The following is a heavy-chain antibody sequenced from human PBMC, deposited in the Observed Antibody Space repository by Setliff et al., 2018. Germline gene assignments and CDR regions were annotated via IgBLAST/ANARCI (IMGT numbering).Heavy chain of an antibody. V-gene: IGHV1-69*10. CDR1: GGTFSDNA. Sequence: SVKVSCKTSGGTFSDNAMSWVRQAPGQGPEWMGGIIATVGGVSYAQKFQGRVTMTRDTSTTMAYMELRGLRSDDTAVYYCARRGGWYFSFDYWGQGTLVTVSS. CDR3: ARRGGWYFSFDY. J-gene: IGHJ4*02. D-gene: IGHD6-19*01. CDR2: IIATVGGV.